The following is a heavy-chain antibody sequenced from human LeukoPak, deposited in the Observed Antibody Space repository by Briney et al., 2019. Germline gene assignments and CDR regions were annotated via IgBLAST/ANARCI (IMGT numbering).Heavy chain of an antibody. CDR3: ARGTGYYYDSSGYRPMGDAFDI. J-gene: IGHJ3*02. CDR1: GGTFSSYA. V-gene: IGHV1-69*05. D-gene: IGHD3-22*01. Sequence: SVKVSCKASGGTFSSYATSWVRQAPGQGLEWMGGIIPIFGTANYAQKFQGRVTITTDESTSTAYMGLSSLRSEDTAVYYCARGTGYYYDSSGYRPMGDAFDIWGQGTMVTVSS. CDR2: IIPIFGTA.